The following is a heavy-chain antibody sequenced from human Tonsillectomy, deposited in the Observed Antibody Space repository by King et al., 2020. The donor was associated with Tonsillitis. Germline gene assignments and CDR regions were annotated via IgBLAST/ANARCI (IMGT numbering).Heavy chain of an antibody. J-gene: IGHJ5*02. CDR2: INHSGST. V-gene: IGHV4-34*01. CDR3: ARGQWGYGDYESSWFDP. CDR1: GGSFSGYY. Sequence: VQLQQWGAGLLKPSETLSLTCAVYGGSFSGYYWSWIRQPPGKGLEWIGEINHSGSTNYNPSLKSRVTISVDTSKNQFSLKLSSVTAADTAVYYCARGQWGYGDYESSWFDPWGQGTLVTVSS. D-gene: IGHD4-17*01.